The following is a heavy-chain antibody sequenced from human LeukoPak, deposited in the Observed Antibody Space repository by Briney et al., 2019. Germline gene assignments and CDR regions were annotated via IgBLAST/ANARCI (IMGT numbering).Heavy chain of an antibody. CDR1: GLTFNNAW. J-gene: IGHJ4*02. CDR3: STGGGTHDY. D-gene: IGHD2-15*01. CDR2: IRSRSAGGTT. V-gene: IGHV3-15*01. Sequence: TGGSLRLSCAASGLTFNNAWMSWVRQAPGKGLEWVGRIRSRSAGGTTDYGAPVKGRFTISRDDSKNTLYLQMNSLKTEHTAVYYCSTGGGTHDYWGQGTLVTVSS.